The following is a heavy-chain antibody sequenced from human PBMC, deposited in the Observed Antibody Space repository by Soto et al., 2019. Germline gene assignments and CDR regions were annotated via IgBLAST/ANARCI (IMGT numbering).Heavy chain of an antibody. CDR1: GYTFTSYA. CDR2: INAGNGNT. J-gene: IGHJ5*02. Sequence: ASVKVSCKASGYTFTSYAMHWVRQAPGQRLEWMGWINAGNGNTKYSQKFQGRVTITRDTSASTAYMELSSLRSEDTAVYYCARGPQVEWERTRWFDPWGQGTLVTVSS. CDR3: ARGPQVEWERTRWFDP. V-gene: IGHV1-3*01. D-gene: IGHD1-26*01.